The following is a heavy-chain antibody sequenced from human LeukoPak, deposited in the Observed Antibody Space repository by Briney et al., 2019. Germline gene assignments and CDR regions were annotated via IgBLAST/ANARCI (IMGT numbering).Heavy chain of an antibody. Sequence: SETLSLTCTVSGGSISSYYWSWIRQPPGKGLKWIGYIYYSGSTNYNPSLKSRVTISVDTSKNQFSLRLNSVTAAETAVYYCASQLGGTTFHWGQGILVTVSS. CDR1: GGSISSYY. J-gene: IGHJ4*02. V-gene: IGHV4-59*01. CDR3: ASQLGGTTFH. CDR2: IYYSGST. D-gene: IGHD1/OR15-1a*01.